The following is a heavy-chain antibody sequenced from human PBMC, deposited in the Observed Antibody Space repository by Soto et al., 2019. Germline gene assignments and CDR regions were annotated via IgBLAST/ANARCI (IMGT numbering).Heavy chain of an antibody. J-gene: IGHJ5*02. CDR1: GFTSKTYG. Sequence: QEQLVESGGGVVQPGRSLRLSCAASGFTSKTYGMHWVRQAPGKGLEWVAVIWYDGSNKYYADSVKGRFTISRDNSKNTLYLQMNSLRAEDTAVYYCARDKAAGTTSLSDPWGQGTLVTVSS. CDR3: ARDKAAGTTSLSDP. CDR2: IWYDGSNK. D-gene: IGHD1-7*01. V-gene: IGHV3-33*01.